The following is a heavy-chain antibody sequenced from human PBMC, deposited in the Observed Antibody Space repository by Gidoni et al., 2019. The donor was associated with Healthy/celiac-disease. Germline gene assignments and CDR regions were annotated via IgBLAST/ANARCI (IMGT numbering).Heavy chain of an antibody. CDR3: AREGGYSYGGLKYYFDY. D-gene: IGHD5-18*01. J-gene: IGHJ4*02. CDR1: GFTFSSYG. Sequence: QVQLVESGGGVVQPGRSLRLSCAASGFTFSSYGMHWVRQAPGKGLEWVAVISYDGSNKYYADSVKGRFTISRDNSKNTLYLQMNSLRAEDTAVYYCAREGGYSYGGLKYYFDYWGQGTLVTVSS. V-gene: IGHV3-30*03. CDR2: ISYDGSNK.